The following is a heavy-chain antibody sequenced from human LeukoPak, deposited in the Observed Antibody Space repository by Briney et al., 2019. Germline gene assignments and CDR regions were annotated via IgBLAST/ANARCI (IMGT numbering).Heavy chain of an antibody. J-gene: IGHJ4*02. Sequence: GGSLRLSCAASGFTFSSYWMSWMRQAPGKGLEWVSSISSSSSYIYYADSVKGRFTISRDNAKNSLYLQMNSLRAEDTAVYYCARDQAAAGIGGFDYWGQGTLVTVSS. V-gene: IGHV3-21*01. CDR3: ARDQAAAGIGGFDY. CDR1: GFTFSSYW. D-gene: IGHD6-13*01. CDR2: ISSSSSYI.